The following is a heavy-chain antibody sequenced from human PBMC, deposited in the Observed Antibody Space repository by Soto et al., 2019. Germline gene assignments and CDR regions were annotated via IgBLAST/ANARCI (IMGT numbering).Heavy chain of an antibody. CDR1: GFTFSSYA. CDR2: ISGSGGST. V-gene: IGHV3-23*01. CDR3: AKDLAALGDSSGPGGY. D-gene: IGHD3-22*01. Sequence: EVQLLESGGGLVQPGGSLRLSCAASGFTFSSYAMSWVRQAPGKGLEWVSAISGSGGSTYYADSVKGRFTISRDNSKNTLYLQMNSLRAEDTAVYYCAKDLAALGDSSGPGGYWGQGTLVTVSS. J-gene: IGHJ4*02.